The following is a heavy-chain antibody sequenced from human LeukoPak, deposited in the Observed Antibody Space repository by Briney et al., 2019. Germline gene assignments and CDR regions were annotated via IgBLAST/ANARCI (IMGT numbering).Heavy chain of an antibody. Sequence: SVKVSCKASGGTFSSYAISWVRQAPGQGLEWMGGIIPIFGTANYAQKFQGRVTITADESTSTAYMELSSLRSEDTAVYYCARIYGGNSDSYFDYWGQGALVTVSS. CDR3: ARIYGGNSDSYFDY. V-gene: IGHV1-69*13. J-gene: IGHJ4*02. D-gene: IGHD4-23*01. CDR1: GGTFSSYA. CDR2: IIPIFGTA.